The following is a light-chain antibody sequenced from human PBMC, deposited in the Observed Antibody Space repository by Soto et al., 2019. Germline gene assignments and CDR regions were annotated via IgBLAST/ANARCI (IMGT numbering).Light chain of an antibody. CDR1: QSISSW. V-gene: IGKV1-5*03. Sequence: DIQMTQSPSTLSASVGDRVTITCRASQSISSWLAWYQQKPGKAPKVLIYKASSLEGGVQSRFSGSGSGTECTLTISSLQPDDFATYYCQQYKSYFITFGGGTKLEIQ. CDR3: QQYKSYFIT. J-gene: IGKJ4*01. CDR2: KAS.